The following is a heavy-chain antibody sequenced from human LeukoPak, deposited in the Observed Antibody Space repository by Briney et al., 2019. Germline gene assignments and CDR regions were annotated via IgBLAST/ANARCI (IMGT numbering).Heavy chain of an antibody. CDR3: AKHLTNAYYDMIWFDP. D-gene: IGHD3-22*01. CDR1: GDSISGHY. CDR2: IFCSGST. V-gene: IGHV4-59*11. J-gene: IGHJ5*02. Sequence: SETLSLTCSVSGDSISGHYWSWIRQPPGKGLERIGYIFCSGSTNYNPSLRSRVTISVDMSKNQFSLKLSSATAADTAVYYCAKHLTNAYYDMIWFDPWGRGTLVTVSS.